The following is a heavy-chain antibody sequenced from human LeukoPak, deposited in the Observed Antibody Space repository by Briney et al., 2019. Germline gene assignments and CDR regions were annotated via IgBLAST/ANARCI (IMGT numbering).Heavy chain of an antibody. J-gene: IGHJ4*02. CDR2: IYYSGST. CDR1: GGSISSYY. Sequence: SETLSLTCTVSGGSISSYYWSWIRQPPGKGLEWIGYIYYSGSTNYNPSLKSRVTISVDTSKNQFSLKLSSVTAADTAVYYCARGGDSGSYSLDYWGQGTLVTVSS. CDR3: ARGGDSGSYSLDY. D-gene: IGHD1-26*01. V-gene: IGHV4-59*01.